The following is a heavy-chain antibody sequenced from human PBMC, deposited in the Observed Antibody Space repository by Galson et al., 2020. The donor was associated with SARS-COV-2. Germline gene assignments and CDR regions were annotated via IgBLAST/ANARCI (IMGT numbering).Heavy chain of an antibody. J-gene: IGHJ4*02. CDR3: ARLLAGLGYCSSTSCYGTLDY. V-gene: IGHV4-59*08. CDR2: IYYSGST. D-gene: IGHD2-2*01. CDR1: GGSISSYY. Sequence: SETLSLTCTVSGGSISSYYWSWIRQPPGKGLEWIGYIYYSGSTNYNPSLKSRVTISVDTSKNQFSLKLSSVTAADTAVYYCARLLAGLGYCSSTSCYGTLDYWGQGTLVTVSS.